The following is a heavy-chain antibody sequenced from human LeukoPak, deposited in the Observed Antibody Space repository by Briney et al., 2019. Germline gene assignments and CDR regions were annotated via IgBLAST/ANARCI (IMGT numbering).Heavy chain of an antibody. J-gene: IGHJ3*02. CDR1: GYTLTELS. CDR2: FDPEDGET. D-gene: IGHD3-9*01. V-gene: IGHV1-24*01. Sequence: ASVTVSCTVSGYTLTELSMHWVRQAPGKGLEWMGGFDPEDGETIYAQKFQGRVTMPEDTSTDTAYMELSSLRSEDTAVYYCATWGLYYDILTGDDAFDIWGQGTMVTVSS. CDR3: ATWGLYYDILTGDDAFDI.